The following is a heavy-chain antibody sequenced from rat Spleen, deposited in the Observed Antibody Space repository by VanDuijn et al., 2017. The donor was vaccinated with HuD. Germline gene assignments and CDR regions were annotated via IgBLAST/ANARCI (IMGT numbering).Heavy chain of an antibody. V-gene: IGHV2S63*01. Sequence: VQLKESGPGLVQPSQTLSLTCTVSGFSLTDYSVYWVRQPPGKGLEWMGVMWRGGSTYYNSALKSRLSISRDTSKNQVFLKMNSLQTDDTGTYYCTRDENRYNPYYVMDAWGQGASVTVSP. CDR3: TRDENRYNPYYVMDA. CDR2: MWRGGST. D-gene: IGHD1-5*01. J-gene: IGHJ4*01. CDR1: GFSLTDYS.